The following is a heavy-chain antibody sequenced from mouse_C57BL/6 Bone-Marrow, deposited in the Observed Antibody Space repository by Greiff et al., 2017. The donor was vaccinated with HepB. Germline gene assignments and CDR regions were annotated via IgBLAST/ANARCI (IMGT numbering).Heavy chain of an antibody. Sequence: EVQLVESGGGLVKPGGSLKLSCAASGFTFSDYGMHWVRQAPEKGLEWVAYISSGSSTIYYADTVKGRFTISRDNAKNTLFLQMTSLRSEDTAMYYCAYYDYAWFAYWGQGTLVTVSA. CDR3: AYYDYAWFAY. CDR2: ISSGSSTI. CDR1: GFTFSDYG. J-gene: IGHJ3*01. V-gene: IGHV5-17*01. D-gene: IGHD2-4*01.